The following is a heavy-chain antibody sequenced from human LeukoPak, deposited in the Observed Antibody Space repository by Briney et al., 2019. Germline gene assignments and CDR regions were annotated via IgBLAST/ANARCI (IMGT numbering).Heavy chain of an antibody. V-gene: IGHV3-30*02. Sequence: GGSLRLSCAASGFTFSNYGIHWVRQAPGKGLEWVTFIRYDGGDKLYADSVKGRFTISRDNSKNTLYLQMNSLRTEDTAVYYCAADYDYGSGSYSDRNLWGKGTTVTVSS. CDR3: AADYDYGSGSYSDRNL. J-gene: IGHJ6*04. CDR2: IRYDGGDK. CDR1: GFTFSNYG. D-gene: IGHD3-10*01.